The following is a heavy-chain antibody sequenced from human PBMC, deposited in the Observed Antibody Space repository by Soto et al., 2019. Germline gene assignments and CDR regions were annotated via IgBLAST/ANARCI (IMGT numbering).Heavy chain of an antibody. CDR2: IKGDGSEE. J-gene: IGHJ3*02. Sequence: PGGSLRLSCAASGFSFSSCWMSWVRQAPGKGLEWVANIKGDGSEENYVDSLKGRFTISRDNARNTLFLQMDSLRAEDTAVYYCATISFSALNMRAFDMWGHGTMVTVSS. D-gene: IGHD2-21*01. CDR1: GFSFSSCW. CDR3: ATISFSALNMRAFDM. V-gene: IGHV3-7*01.